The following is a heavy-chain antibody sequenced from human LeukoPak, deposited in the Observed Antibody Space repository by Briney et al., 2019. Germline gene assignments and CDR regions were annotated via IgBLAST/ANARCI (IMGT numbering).Heavy chain of an antibody. J-gene: IGHJ4*02. CDR2: IHHTGST. V-gene: IGHV4-59*08. CDR1: GGSISPHY. CDR3: PRRNWEGKDSPLDF. D-gene: IGHD7-27*01. Sequence: PSETLSLTCSVSGGSISPHYWTWIRQSPGKGLEWIGYIHHTGSTDYNPSLMSRVTISLDTSKNQFSLRLSSVTAADTAVYYCPRRNWEGKDSPLDFWGRGTLVSVSS.